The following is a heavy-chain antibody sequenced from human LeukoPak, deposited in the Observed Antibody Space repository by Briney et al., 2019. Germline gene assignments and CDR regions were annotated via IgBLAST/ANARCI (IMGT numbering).Heavy chain of an antibody. V-gene: IGHV1-8*01. J-gene: IGHJ4*02. Sequence: GASVKVSCKASGYTFTSYDINWVRQATGQGLEWMGWMNPNSGNTGHAQKFQGRVTMTRNSSISTAYMDLSSLRSEDTAVYYCARVSRQIWSGYNDYWGQGTLVTVSS. CDR2: MNPNSGNT. CDR3: ARVSRQIWSGYNDY. CDR1: GYTFTSYD. D-gene: IGHD3-3*01.